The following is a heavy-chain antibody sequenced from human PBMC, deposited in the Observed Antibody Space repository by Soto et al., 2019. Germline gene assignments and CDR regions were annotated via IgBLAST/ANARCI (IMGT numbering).Heavy chain of an antibody. J-gene: IGHJ4*02. D-gene: IGHD3-10*01. CDR3: ARDSSIYYGSGRPQFDY. CDR2: ISAYNGNT. V-gene: IGHV1-18*01. CDR1: GYIFTTYD. Sequence: QVQLVQSGAEVKKPGGSVKVSCKASGYIFTTYDISWVRQAPGQGLEWMGWISAYNGNTNYAQKFQGRVTMTTDTSTSTAYMELRSLRADDTAVYYCARDSSIYYGSGRPQFDYWGQGTLVTVSS.